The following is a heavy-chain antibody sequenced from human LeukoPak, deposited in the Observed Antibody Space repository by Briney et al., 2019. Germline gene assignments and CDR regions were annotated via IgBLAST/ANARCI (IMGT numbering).Heavy chain of an antibody. Sequence: GGSLRLSCAASGFTFSSYAMSWVRLAPEKGLEWVSTISGSGDTTYYADSVRGRFTVSRDNSKNTLYLQMNSLRAENTAVYYCARTPQKYCSSTTCYPDYWGQGTLVTVSS. D-gene: IGHD2-2*01. CDR3: ARTPQKYCSSTTCYPDY. CDR1: GFTFSSYA. J-gene: IGHJ4*02. V-gene: IGHV3-23*01. CDR2: ISGSGDTT.